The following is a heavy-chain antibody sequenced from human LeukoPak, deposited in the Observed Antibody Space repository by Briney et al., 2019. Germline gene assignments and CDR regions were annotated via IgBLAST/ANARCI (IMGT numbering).Heavy chain of an antibody. CDR3: ARDTLEYSSSPGAFDI. CDR1: GFTFSSYE. CDR2: ISSRGSTI. Sequence: GGSLRLSCAASGFTFSSYEMNWVRQAPGKGLEWVSYISSRGSTIYYADSVKGRFTISRDNAKNSLYLQMNSLRAEDTAVYYCARDTLEYSSSPGAFDIWGQGTMVTVSS. J-gene: IGHJ3*02. D-gene: IGHD6-6*01. V-gene: IGHV3-48*03.